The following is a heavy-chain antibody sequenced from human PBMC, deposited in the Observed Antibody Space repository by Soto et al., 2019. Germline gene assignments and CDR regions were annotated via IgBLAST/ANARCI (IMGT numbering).Heavy chain of an antibody. D-gene: IGHD3-3*01. J-gene: IGHJ4*02. Sequence: EGQLLESGGGLVQPGGSLRLSCAVSGFTFKSYAMSWVRQAPGKGLEWVSVISGSGGTTYYADSVKGRFTISRDNFKNTLYLQMNSLRAEDTAVYYCVRGGSVIRFLEHKEAFVYWGQGALVTVSS. CDR1: GFTFKSYA. CDR2: ISGSGGTT. CDR3: VRGGSVIRFLEHKEAFVY. V-gene: IGHV3-23*01.